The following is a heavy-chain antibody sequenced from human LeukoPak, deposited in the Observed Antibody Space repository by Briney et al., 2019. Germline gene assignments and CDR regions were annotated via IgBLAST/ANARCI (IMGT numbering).Heavy chain of an antibody. J-gene: IGHJ4*02. Sequence: ESGPTLVNPTQTLTLTCTFSGFSLSTSGMCVSWIRQPPGKALEWLARIDWDDDKYYSTSLKTRLTISKDTSKNQVVLTMTNMDPVDTATYYCARERYFDWSTPSPRAYYFDYWGQGTLVTVSS. CDR3: ARERYFDWSTPSPRAYYFDY. CDR1: GFSLSTSGMC. CDR2: IDWDDDK. D-gene: IGHD3-9*01. V-gene: IGHV2-70*11.